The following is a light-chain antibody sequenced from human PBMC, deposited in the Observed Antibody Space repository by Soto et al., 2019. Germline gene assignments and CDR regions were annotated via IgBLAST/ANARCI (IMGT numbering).Light chain of an antibody. Sequence: IQLTQTPSSLSASVGDRVTITCGASQGISSFLAWYQQKPGKAPKLLIYAASSLQSGVPSRFSGSGFGTDFTLTITSLQPEDFATYYCQQVESYPSTFGGGTKVDIK. CDR1: QGISSF. CDR2: AAS. V-gene: IGKV1-9*01. CDR3: QQVESYPST. J-gene: IGKJ4*01.